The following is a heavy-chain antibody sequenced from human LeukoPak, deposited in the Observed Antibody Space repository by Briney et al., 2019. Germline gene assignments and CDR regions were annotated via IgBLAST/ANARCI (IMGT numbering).Heavy chain of an antibody. CDR1: RFTFSSYD. CDR2: ISGSGSST. J-gene: IGHJ4*02. V-gene: IGHV3-23*01. CDR3: AKDPTFYNY. D-gene: IGHD3-10*01. Sequence: GGSLRLSCAASRFTFSSYDMSWVRQAPGKGLEWVSGISGSGSSTYYADSVKGRFTISRDNSKNTLYLQMNSLRAEDTAVYHCAKDPTFYNYWGQGTLVTVSP.